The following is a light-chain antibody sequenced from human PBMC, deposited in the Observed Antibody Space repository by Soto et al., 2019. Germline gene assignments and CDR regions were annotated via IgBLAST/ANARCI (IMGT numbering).Light chain of an antibody. CDR2: GAS. J-gene: IGKJ3*01. V-gene: IGKV3-20*01. Sequence: EIVLTQSPGTLSLSPGERATLSCRASQSVSSSYLAWYQQKPGQARRLLIYGASSRATGIPDRFSGSGSGTDFTLTISRLEPEDFAVYYCLQYGSSPFTVGPGTKVDIQ. CDR3: LQYGSSPFT. CDR1: QSVSSSY.